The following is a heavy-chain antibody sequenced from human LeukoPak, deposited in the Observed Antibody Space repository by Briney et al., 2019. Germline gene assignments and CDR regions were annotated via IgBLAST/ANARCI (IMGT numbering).Heavy chain of an antibody. V-gene: IGHV3-7*01. Sequence: GRSLRLSCAASGFTFSSYWMTWVRQAPGKGLEWVANIKQDGSEKYYVDSVKGRFTISRDNAKNSLYLQMNSLRAEDTAVYYCARLHYYDSSGFDYWGQGTLVTVSS. CDR2: IKQDGSEK. CDR1: GFTFSSYW. CDR3: ARLHYYDSSGFDY. D-gene: IGHD3-22*01. J-gene: IGHJ4*02.